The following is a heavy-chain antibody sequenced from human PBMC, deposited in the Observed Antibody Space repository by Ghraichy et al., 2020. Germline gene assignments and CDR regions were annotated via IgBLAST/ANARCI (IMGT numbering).Heavy chain of an antibody. CDR3: AIGEGTLTYFHY. CDR2: INNNSTYI. D-gene: IGHD1-26*01. V-gene: IGHV3-21*01. CDR1: GFTFSTYS. J-gene: IGHJ4*02. Sequence: GESLHISCAATGFTFSTYSMAWVRQAPGKGLQWVSSINNNSTYIYYSDSVKGRFTISRDNAENSLYLQMNSLRAEDTAVYYCAIGEGTLTYFHYWGQGTLVTVSS.